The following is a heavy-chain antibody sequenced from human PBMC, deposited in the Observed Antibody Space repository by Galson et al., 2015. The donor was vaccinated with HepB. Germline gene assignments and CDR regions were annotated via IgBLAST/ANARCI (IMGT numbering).Heavy chain of an antibody. J-gene: IGHJ3*02. D-gene: IGHD7-27*01. CDR3: ARGFNWGYVGGGAFDI. V-gene: IGHV1-2*02. CDR1: GYTFTGYY. Sequence: SVKVSCKASGYTFTGYYMHWVRQAPGQGLEWMGWINPNSGGTNYAQKFQGRVTMTRDTSISTAYMELSRLRSDDTAVYYCARGFNWGYVGGGAFDIWGQGTMVTVSS. CDR2: INPNSGGT.